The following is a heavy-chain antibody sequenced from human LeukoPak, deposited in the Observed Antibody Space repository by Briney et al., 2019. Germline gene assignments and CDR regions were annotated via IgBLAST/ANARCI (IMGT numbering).Heavy chain of an antibody. V-gene: IGHV4-39*07. Sequence: SETLSLTCTVSGGSISSSSYYWGWIRQPPGKGLEWIGSIYYSGSTYYNPSLKSRVTISVDTSKNQFSLKLSSVTAADTAVYYCARAYYYDSSGIDAFDIWAKGQWSPSLQ. CDR3: ARAYYYDSSGIDAFDI. J-gene: IGHJ3*02. D-gene: IGHD3-22*01. CDR2: IYYSGST. CDR1: GGSISSSSYY.